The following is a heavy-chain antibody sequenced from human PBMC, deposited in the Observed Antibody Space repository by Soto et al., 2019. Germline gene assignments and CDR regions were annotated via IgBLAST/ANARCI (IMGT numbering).Heavy chain of an antibody. CDR1: GGTFSRYG. J-gene: IGHJ5*02. D-gene: IGHD2-15*01. CDR3: ATERLRGFDP. V-gene: IGHV1-69*01. Sequence: QVQLVQSGAEVKKPGSSVKVSCTAAGGTFSRYGISWVRQAPGQGLEWMGGINPLFGTTNYEQKFQGRVTITADESTRTAFMELSSLRSDDTAIYFCATERLRGFDPWGQGTLVTVSS. CDR2: INPLFGTT.